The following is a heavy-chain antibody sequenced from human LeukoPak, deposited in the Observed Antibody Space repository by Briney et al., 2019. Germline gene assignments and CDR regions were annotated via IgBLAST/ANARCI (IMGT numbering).Heavy chain of an antibody. Sequence: GGSLRLSCAASGFTFSSYAMHWVRQAPGKGLEWVAVISYDGSNKYYADSVKGRFTISRDNSKNTLYLQMNSLRAEDTAVYYCASDSRKQQLSGRAFDIWGQGTMVTVPS. CDR3: ASDSRKQQLSGRAFDI. D-gene: IGHD6-13*01. J-gene: IGHJ3*02. CDR2: ISYDGSNK. CDR1: GFTFSSYA. V-gene: IGHV3-30*04.